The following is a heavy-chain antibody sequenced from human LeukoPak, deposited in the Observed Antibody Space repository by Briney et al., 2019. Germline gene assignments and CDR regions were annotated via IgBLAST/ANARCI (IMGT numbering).Heavy chain of an antibody. Sequence: GGSLRLSCAASGFTFSNYWMHWVRQAPGKGLVWVSRINSDVSSTISADSVKGRFTISRDNAKNTLYLQMNSLRAEDTAVYYCAKGGATVIDYWGQGTLVTVSS. CDR3: AKGGATVIDY. CDR2: INSDVSST. CDR1: GFTFSNYW. J-gene: IGHJ4*02. D-gene: IGHD4-17*01. V-gene: IGHV3-74*01.